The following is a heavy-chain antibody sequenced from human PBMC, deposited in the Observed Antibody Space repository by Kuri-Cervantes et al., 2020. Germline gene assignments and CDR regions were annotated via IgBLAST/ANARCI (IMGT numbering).Heavy chain of an antibody. CDR1: GFTFSSYS. CDR3: ARGRRGEPRAFDY. J-gene: IGHJ4*02. Sequence: GGSLRLSCAASGFTFSSYSMNWVRQAPGKGLEWVSYISSSSSTIYYADSVKGRFTISRDNAKNSLYLQMNSLRAEDTALYYCARGRRGEPRAFDYWGQGTLVTVSS. CDR2: ISSSSSTI. V-gene: IGHV3-48*04. D-gene: IGHD3-10*01.